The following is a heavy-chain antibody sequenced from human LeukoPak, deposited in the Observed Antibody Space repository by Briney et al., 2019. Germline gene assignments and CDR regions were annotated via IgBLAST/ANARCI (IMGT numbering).Heavy chain of an antibody. V-gene: IGHV3-15*01. D-gene: IGHD2-15*01. CDR2: IKTKSGGGTT. J-gene: IGHJ1*01. CDR1: GFIFSNEW. Sequence: GGSLRLSCAASGFIFSNEWMIWVRQAPGKGLEWVARIKTKSGGGTTDYAAPVKGRFTISRDDSKNALYLQMNSLKTEDTAVYYCTTAGSAWGQGTLVTVSS. CDR3: TTAGSA.